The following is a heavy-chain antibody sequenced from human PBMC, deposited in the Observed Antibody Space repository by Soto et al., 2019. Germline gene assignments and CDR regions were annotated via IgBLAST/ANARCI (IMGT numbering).Heavy chain of an antibody. V-gene: IGHV4-39*07. CDR3: ARRYGGNFDY. J-gene: IGHJ4*02. CDR1: GGSISSSSYY. CDR2: IYYSGNT. D-gene: IGHD1-26*01. Sequence: SETLSLTCTVSGGSISSSSYYWGWIRQPPGKGLEWIGSIYYSGNTYYKPPLKSRVTISVDTSKNQFSLKLSSVTAADTAVYYCARRYGGNFDYWGQGTLVTVS.